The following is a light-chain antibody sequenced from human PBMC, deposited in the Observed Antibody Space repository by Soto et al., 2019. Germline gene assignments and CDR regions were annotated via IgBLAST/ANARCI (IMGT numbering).Light chain of an antibody. Sequence: QSALTQPASVSGSPGQSIAISCTGTSSDVGSHNFVSWYQQHPGKVPKLIIYEVSKRPSGVSNRFSGSKSGNTASLTISGLQAEDEADYYCYSYVGGISFVGGTKLTVL. V-gene: IGLV2-23*02. CDR2: EVS. J-gene: IGLJ2*01. CDR3: YSYVGGIS. CDR1: SSDVGSHNF.